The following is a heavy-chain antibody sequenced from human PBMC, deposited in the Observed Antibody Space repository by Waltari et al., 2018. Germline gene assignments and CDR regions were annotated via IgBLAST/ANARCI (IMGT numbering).Heavy chain of an antibody. CDR3: ARASIVVVPAATGGWFDP. Sequence: QVQLQESGPGLVQPSQTLSLTCTVSGGSISSGGYYWSWIRQHPGKGLEWIGYTYYSGSTYYNPTLKSRVTISGDTSKNQFSLKLSSVTAADTAVYYCARASIVVVPAATGGWFDPWGQGTLVTVSS. J-gene: IGHJ5*02. D-gene: IGHD2-2*01. V-gene: IGHV4-31*03. CDR1: GGSISSGGYY. CDR2: TYYSGST.